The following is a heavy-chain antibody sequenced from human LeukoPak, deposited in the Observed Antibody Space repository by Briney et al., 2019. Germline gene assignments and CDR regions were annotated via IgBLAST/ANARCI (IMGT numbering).Heavy chain of an antibody. V-gene: IGHV1-69*04. CDR1: GGTFSSYA. J-gene: IGHJ6*02. Sequence: SVKVSCKASGGTFSSYAISWVRQAPGQGLEWMGRIIPIFGIAIYAQKFQGRVTITADKSTSTAYMELSSLRSEDTAVYYCARDREVYCSGTSCYTDYYYYGMDVWGQGTTVTVSS. CDR3: ARDREVYCSGTSCYTDYYYYGMDV. CDR2: IIPIFGIA. D-gene: IGHD2-2*02.